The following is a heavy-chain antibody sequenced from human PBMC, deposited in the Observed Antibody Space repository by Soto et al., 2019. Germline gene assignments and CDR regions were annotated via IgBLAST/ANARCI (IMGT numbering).Heavy chain of an antibody. D-gene: IGHD6-19*01. CDR1: GGSISSYY. CDR2: IYYSGST. V-gene: IGHV4-59*01. CDR3: ARVIGGWYEHDY. J-gene: IGHJ4*02. Sequence: TLSLTCTVSGGSISSYYWSWIRQPAGKGLEWIGYIYYSGSTNYNPSLRSRVTISVNTTKNQFSLKLSPVTAADTAVYYCARVIGGWYEHDYWGQGTPVTVSS.